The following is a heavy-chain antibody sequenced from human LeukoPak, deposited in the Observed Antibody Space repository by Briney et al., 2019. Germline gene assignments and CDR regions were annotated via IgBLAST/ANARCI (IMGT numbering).Heavy chain of an antibody. CDR3: ARFGVVITNDY. V-gene: IGHV1-2*02. J-gene: IGHJ4*02. CDR1: GFTFTDGY. D-gene: IGHD3-16*01. Sequence: ASVKVSLKSTGFTFTDGYIHWVRLAPAQGLEWTGWINPYSGAISYAQKFQGRVTMTRDTSTSTAYMELSGLTSDDTAVYYCARFGVVITNDYWGEGTLVTVSS. CDR2: INPYSGAI.